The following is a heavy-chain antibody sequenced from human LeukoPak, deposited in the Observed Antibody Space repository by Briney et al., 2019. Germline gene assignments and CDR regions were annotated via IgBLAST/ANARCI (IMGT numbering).Heavy chain of an antibody. J-gene: IGHJ6*03. CDR1: GYTFTGYY. Sequence: ASVKVSCKASGYTFTGYYMHWVRQAPGQGLEWMGWINPNSGGTNYAQKFQGRVTMTRDTSISTAYMELSRLRSDDTAVYYCARGCEIAARLYYYYYYMDVWGKGTTVTVSS. CDR2: INPNSGGT. D-gene: IGHD6-6*01. CDR3: ARGCEIAARLYYYYYYMDV. V-gene: IGHV1-2*02.